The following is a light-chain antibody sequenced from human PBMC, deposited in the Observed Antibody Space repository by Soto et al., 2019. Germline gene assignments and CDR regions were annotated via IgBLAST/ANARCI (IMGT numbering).Light chain of an antibody. CDR3: QTWATGIVV. CDR1: SGHSSYA. J-gene: IGLJ2*01. V-gene: IGLV4-69*01. CDR2: LNSDGSH. Sequence: QLVLTQSPSASASLGASVKLTCTLSSGHSSYAIAWHQQQPEEGPRYLMKLNSDGSHSKGDGIPDRFSGSSSGAERYLTISSLQSEDEADYYCQTWATGIVVFGGGTKLTVL.